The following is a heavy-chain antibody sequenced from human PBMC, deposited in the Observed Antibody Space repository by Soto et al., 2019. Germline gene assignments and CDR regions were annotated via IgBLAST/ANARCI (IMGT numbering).Heavy chain of an antibody. CDR3: ARIFAGSYDSSGYVGDAFDI. D-gene: IGHD3-22*01. CDR2: IIPIFGTA. V-gene: IGHV1-69*13. J-gene: IGHJ3*02. CDR1: GGTFSSYA. Sequence: SVKVSCKASGGTFSSYAISWVRQAPGQGLEWMGGIIPIFGTANYAQKFQGRVTITADESTSTAYMELSSLRSEDTAVYYCARIFAGSYDSSGYVGDAFDIWGQGTMVTVSS.